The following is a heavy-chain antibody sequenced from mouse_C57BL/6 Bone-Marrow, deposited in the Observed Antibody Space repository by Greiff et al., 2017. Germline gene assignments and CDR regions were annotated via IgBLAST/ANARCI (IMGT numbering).Heavy chain of an antibody. D-gene: IGHD1-1*01. J-gene: IGHJ1*03. CDR1: GYTFTSYW. Sequence: QVQLQQPGAELVKPGASVKLSCKASGYTFTSYWMHWVKQRPGQGLEWIGMIHPNSGSTNYNEKFKSKATLTVDKSSSTAYMQLSILTSEDSAVYYCASPYYYGSSFDVWGTGTTVTVSS. V-gene: IGHV1-64*01. CDR2: IHPNSGST. CDR3: ASPYYYGSSFDV.